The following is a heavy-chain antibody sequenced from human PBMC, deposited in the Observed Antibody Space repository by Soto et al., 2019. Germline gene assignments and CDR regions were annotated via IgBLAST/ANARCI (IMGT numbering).Heavy chain of an antibody. CDR2: INVGNGNA. D-gene: IGHD1-26*01. J-gene: IGHJ3*02. Sequence: ASVKVSCKTSGDTYTEYPIHWVRQAPGQGLEWMGWINVGNGNAKYSQKFQGRVTMTTDTSTSTAYMELSSLGSEDTAVYYCTRAEGATDDAFDIWGQGTMVTVSS. CDR1: GDTYTEYP. CDR3: TRAEGATDDAFDI. V-gene: IGHV1-3*01.